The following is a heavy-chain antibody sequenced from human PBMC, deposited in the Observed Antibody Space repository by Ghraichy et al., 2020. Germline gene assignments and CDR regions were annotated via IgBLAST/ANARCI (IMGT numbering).Heavy chain of an antibody. CDR2: IYSGGST. Sequence: GESLNISCAASGFTVSSNYMSWVRQAPGKGLEWVSVIYSGGSTYYADSVKGRFTISRDNSKNTLYLQMNSLRAEDTAVYYCAPTPYYDILTGYSHNWFDPWGQGTLVTVSS. J-gene: IGHJ5*02. V-gene: IGHV3-66*02. CDR3: APTPYYDILTGYSHNWFDP. CDR1: GFTVSSNY. D-gene: IGHD3-9*01.